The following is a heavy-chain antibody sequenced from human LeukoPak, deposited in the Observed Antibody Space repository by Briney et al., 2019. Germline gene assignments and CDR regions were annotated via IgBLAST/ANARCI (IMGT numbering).Heavy chain of an antibody. J-gene: IGHJ6*02. CDR3: ARPQYCGGDCYYYYGMDV. CDR2: IYPGDSDT. V-gene: IGHV5-51*01. Sequence: GESLKISCKGSGYSFTSYWIGWVRQMPGKGLEWMGIIYPGDSDTRYSPSFQGQVTISADKSNSTAYLQWSSLKASDTAMYYCARPQYCGGDCYYYYGMDVWGQGTTVTVSS. CDR1: GYSFTSYW. D-gene: IGHD2-21*02.